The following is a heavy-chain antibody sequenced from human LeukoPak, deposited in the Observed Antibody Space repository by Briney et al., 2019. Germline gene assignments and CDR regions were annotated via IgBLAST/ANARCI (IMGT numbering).Heavy chain of an antibody. CDR3: AKFVGRPNYYGMDV. V-gene: IGHV3-23*01. CDR2: ISGSGGST. D-gene: IGHD2-15*01. J-gene: IGHJ6*02. Sequence: GGSLRLSCAASGFTFSSYAMSWVCQAPGKGLEWVSAISGSGGSTYYADSVKGRFTISRDNSKNTLYLQMNSLRAEDTAVYYCAKFVGRPNYYGMDVWGQGTTVTVSS. CDR1: GFTFSSYA.